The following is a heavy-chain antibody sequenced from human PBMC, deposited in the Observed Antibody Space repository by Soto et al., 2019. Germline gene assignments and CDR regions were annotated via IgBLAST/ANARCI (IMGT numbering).Heavy chain of an antibody. Sequence: GESLKISCKGSGYRFANYWINWVRQRPGKGLEWMGVIYPGDSDTRYSPSFQGQVTISVDKSINTAYLQWSSLKASDTAIYYCARNQNVGLTYYYGLDVWGQGTTVTVSS. CDR3: ARNQNVGLTYYYGLDV. D-gene: IGHD1-26*01. V-gene: IGHV5-51*01. CDR1: GYRFANYW. CDR2: IYPGDSDT. J-gene: IGHJ6*02.